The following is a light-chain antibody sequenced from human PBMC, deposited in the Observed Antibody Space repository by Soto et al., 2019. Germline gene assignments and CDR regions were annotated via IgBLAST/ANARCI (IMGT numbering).Light chain of an antibody. V-gene: IGLV2-8*01. CDR1: SSDVGDDNY. J-gene: IGLJ1*01. CDR2: EVS. CDR3: SSYAGSNNFV. Sequence: QLVLTQPPSASGSPGQSVTISCTGTSSDVGDDNYVSWYQRHPGKAPKLMISEVSKRPSGVPDRFSGSKSGNTASLTVSGLQAEDEADYYCSSYAGSNNFVFGTGTKVTVL.